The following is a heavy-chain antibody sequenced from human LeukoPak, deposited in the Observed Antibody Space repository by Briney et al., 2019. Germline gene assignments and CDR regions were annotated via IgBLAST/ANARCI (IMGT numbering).Heavy chain of an antibody. CDR2: IVVGSGNT. V-gene: IGHV1-58*02. CDR3: AAGHYYDSSGYPTPTYYFDY. Sequence: SVKVSCKASGFTFTSSATQWVRPARGQRLEWIGWIVVGSGNTNYAQKFQERVTITRDMSTSTAYMELSSLRSEDTAVYYCAAGHYYDSSGYPTPTYYFDYWGQGTLVTVSS. CDR1: GFTFTSSA. D-gene: IGHD3-22*01. J-gene: IGHJ4*02.